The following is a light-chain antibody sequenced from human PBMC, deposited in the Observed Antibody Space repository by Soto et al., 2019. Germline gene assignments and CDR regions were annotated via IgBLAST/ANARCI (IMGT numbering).Light chain of an antibody. Sequence: EIVMTQSPATLSVSPGERATLSCRASQSVSSNLAWYQQKPGQAPRLLIYGASTRATGIPARFSGSQSGTEFTLTISSLQSEDFAVYYCQQYNNWPMYTFGQGTKLDIK. CDR2: GAS. CDR3: QQYNNWPMYT. J-gene: IGKJ2*01. CDR1: QSVSSN. V-gene: IGKV3-15*01.